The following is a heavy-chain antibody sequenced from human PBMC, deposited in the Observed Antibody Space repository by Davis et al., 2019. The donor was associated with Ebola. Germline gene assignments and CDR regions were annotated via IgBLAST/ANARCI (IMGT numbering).Heavy chain of an antibody. CDR3: ARDIPQKGGFDP. J-gene: IGHJ5*02. Sequence: GESLKISCAASGFTFTGHWMTWVRQAPGKGLEWVANIRPDGSDTNYVDSVKGRFTISRDNAKNSLYLQMNSLRAEDTALYYCARDIPQKGGFDPWGQGTLVAVST. CDR2: IRPDGSDT. V-gene: IGHV3-7*01. CDR1: GFTFTGHW.